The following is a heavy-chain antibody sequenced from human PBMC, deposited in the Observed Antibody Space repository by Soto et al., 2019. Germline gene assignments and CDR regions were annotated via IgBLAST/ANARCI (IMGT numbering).Heavy chain of an antibody. CDR1: GFPFTSYG. CDR3: GGGQYYFDY. Sequence: QVQLVESGGGVVQPGRSLRLSCAASGFPFTSYGMHWVREGPDKGLEWVAIISYDGSDKYYADSVKGRFTISRDNSKNPRYLQMNSLRPEDTALYYCGGGQYYFDYRGQGTLVIVSS. J-gene: IGHJ4*02. CDR2: ISYDGSDK. V-gene: IGHV3-30*03. D-gene: IGHD3-10*01.